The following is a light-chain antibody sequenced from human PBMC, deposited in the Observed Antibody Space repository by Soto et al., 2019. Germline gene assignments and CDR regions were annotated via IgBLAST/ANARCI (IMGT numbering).Light chain of an antibody. V-gene: IGKV1-39*01. CDR2: AAS. Sequence: IQMTQSPSSLSASIGDRVTITCRASQSIRSYLNWYQQKPGKAPKLLIYAASSLQSGVPSRFSGSGSGTDFTLTISSLQPEDFATYYCQQSYTTPVFGQGTRLQIK. CDR1: QSIRSY. J-gene: IGKJ5*01. CDR3: QQSYTTPV.